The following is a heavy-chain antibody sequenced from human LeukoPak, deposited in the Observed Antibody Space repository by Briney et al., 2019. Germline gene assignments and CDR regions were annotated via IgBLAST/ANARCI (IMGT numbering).Heavy chain of an antibody. CDR3: TRDLGGSYSGYVYMILDAFDI. CDR1: GFTFGDYA. J-gene: IGHJ3*02. V-gene: IGHV3-49*04. CDR2: IRSKAYGGTT. Sequence: PGGSLRLSCTASGFTFGDYAMSWVRQAPGKGLEWVGFIRSKAYGGTTEYAASVKGRFTISRDDSKSIAYLQMNSLKTEDTAVYYCTRDLGGSYSGYVYMILDAFDIWGQGTMVTVSS. D-gene: IGHD5-12*01.